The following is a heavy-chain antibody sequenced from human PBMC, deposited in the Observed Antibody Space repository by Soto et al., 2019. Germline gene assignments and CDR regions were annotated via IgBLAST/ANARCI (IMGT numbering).Heavy chain of an antibody. CDR3: AKTGVYSSSSVVADAFDI. J-gene: IGHJ3*02. V-gene: IGHV3-23*01. D-gene: IGHD6-6*01. CDR2: ISGSGGST. CDR1: GFTFSSYA. Sequence: GGSLRLSCAASGFTFSSYAMSWVRQAPGKGLEWVSAISGSGGSTYYADSVKGRFTISRDNSKNTLYLQMNSLRAEDTAVYYCAKTGVYSSSSVVADAFDIWGQGTMVTVSS.